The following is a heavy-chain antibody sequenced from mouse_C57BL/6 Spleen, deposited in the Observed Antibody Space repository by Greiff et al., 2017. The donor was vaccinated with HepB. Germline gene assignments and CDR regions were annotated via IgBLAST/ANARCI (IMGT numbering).Heavy chain of an antibody. D-gene: IGHD4-1*01. CDR2: ISNLAYSI. CDR3: ASVWDLAWFAY. CDR1: GFTFSDYG. Sequence: EVKVVESGGGLVQPGGSLKLSCAASGFTFSDYGMAWVRQAPRKGPEWVAFISNLAYSIYYADTVTGRFTISRENAKNTLYLEMSSLRSEDTAMYYCASVWDLAWFAYWGQGTLVTVSA. V-gene: IGHV5-15*01. J-gene: IGHJ3*01.